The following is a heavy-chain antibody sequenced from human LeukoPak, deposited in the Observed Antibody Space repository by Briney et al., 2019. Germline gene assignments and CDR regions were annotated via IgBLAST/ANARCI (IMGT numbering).Heavy chain of an antibody. V-gene: IGHV6-1*01. J-gene: IGHJ4*02. CDR1: GDSVSSNNAT. CDR2: TYYRSKWYN. CDR3: EGTYDSSWSSFDF. D-gene: IGHD6-13*01. Sequence: SQTLSLTCAISGDSVSSNNATWTWIRQSPSRGLEWLGRTYYRSKWYNEYAVSVKSRITINPDTSKNQFSLQLNSVTPEDTAVYYCEGTYDSSWSSFDFWGQGTLVTDSS.